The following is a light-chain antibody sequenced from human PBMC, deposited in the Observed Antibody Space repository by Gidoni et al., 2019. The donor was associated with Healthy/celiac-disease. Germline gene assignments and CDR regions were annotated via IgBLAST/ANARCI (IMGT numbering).Light chain of an antibody. V-gene: IGKV4-1*01. CDR3: QQYSSTPLT. CDR2: WAS. CDR1: QSVLYSSNNKNY. Sequence: DIVMNQSPDTLAVSMGERATINCKYSQSVLYSSNNKNYLAWYQQKPGQPPKLLIYWASTRESGVPDRFSGSGSGTDFTLTISSLQAEDVAVYYCQQYSSTPLTFGGGTKVEIK. J-gene: IGKJ4*01.